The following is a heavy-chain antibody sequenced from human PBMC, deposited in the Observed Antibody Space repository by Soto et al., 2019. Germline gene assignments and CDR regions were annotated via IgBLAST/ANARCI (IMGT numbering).Heavy chain of an antibody. CDR3: AKGSNTRWLQLWIVNFDY. D-gene: IGHD5-12*01. V-gene: IGHV3-23*01. J-gene: IGHJ4*02. CDR2: ISTSGGST. CDR1: GFTFNNYA. Sequence: GGSLRLSCAASGFTFNNYAMSWVRQAPGKGLEWVSAISTSGGSTYYADSVKGRFTISRDKSKNTLYLRMNSLKAEDTAVYYCAKGSNTRWLQLWIVNFDYWGQGALVTVSS.